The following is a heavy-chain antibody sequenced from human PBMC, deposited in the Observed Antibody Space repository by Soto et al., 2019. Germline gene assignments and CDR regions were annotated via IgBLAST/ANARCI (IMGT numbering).Heavy chain of an antibody. CDR2: ISGGGSRT. CDR1: GFTFSLSA. D-gene: IGHD3-9*01. Sequence: EVQLVESGGGFVQPGESLRLSCAASGFTFSLSAMSWVRQAPGRGLEWVSSISGGGSRTDYAESVKGRFTISRDNSKNSVHLQRNCLRAEDTVVYYCAKGPEYDILNGCDFWGQGALVTVAS. CDR3: AKGPEYDILNGCDF. J-gene: IGHJ4*02. V-gene: IGHV3-23*04.